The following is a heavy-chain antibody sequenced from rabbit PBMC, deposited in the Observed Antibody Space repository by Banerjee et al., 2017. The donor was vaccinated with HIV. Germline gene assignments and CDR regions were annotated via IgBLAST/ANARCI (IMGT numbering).Heavy chain of an antibody. V-gene: IGHV1S40*01. D-gene: IGHD8-1*01. CDR1: GFSFSSNDY. J-gene: IGHJ6*01. CDR3: ARDTGSSFSSYGMDL. CDR2: INAVTGKA. Sequence: QSLEESGGDLVKPGASLTLTCTASGFSFSSNDYMCWVRQAPGKGLEWIACINAVTGKAVYASWAKGRFTFSKTSSTTVTLQMTSLTAADTATYFCARDTGSSFSSYGMDLWGPGTLVTVS.